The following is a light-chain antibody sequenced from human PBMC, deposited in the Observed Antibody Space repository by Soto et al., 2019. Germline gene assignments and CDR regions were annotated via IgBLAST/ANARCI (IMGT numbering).Light chain of an antibody. J-gene: IGKJ2*01. CDR2: GAS. CDR3: QQYGNSPYT. Sequence: EIVLTQSPGILSLSPGDRATLSCRASQSVSINSLAWYQQHPGQAPRLLIYGASSRATGIPDRFSGSGSGTDFTLAISRLEPEDFAVYYCQQYGNSPYTFGQGTNLEIK. CDR1: QSVSINS. V-gene: IGKV3-20*01.